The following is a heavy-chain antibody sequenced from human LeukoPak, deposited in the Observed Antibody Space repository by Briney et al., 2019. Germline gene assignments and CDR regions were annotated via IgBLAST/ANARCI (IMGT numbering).Heavy chain of an antibody. Sequence: PGGSLRLSCAASGFTFSSYGMHWVRQAPGKGLEWVAVIWYDGGNKYYADSVKGRFTISRDNSKNTLYLQMNSLGAEDTAVYYCARGSQRYCSGGSCYRVFDYWGQGTLVTVSS. D-gene: IGHD2-15*01. CDR1: GFTFSSYG. J-gene: IGHJ4*02. CDR3: ARGSQRYCSGGSCYRVFDY. V-gene: IGHV3-33*01. CDR2: IWYDGGNK.